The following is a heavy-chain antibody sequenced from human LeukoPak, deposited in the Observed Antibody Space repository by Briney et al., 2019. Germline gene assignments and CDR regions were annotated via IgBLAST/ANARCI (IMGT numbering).Heavy chain of an antibody. J-gene: IGHJ4*02. CDR3: ARVCSGTSDFGTFDY. V-gene: IGHV4-30-4*01. CDR2: IYYTGST. CDR1: GASISSGDYY. D-gene: IGHD2-2*01. Sequence: SETLSLTCTVSGASISSGDYYWSWIRQPPGKGLERIGYIYYTGSTPYNPSLNSRPTMSLDTSKNHFSLKLSSVTAADTAVYYCARVCSGTSDFGTFDYWGQGTLVTVSS.